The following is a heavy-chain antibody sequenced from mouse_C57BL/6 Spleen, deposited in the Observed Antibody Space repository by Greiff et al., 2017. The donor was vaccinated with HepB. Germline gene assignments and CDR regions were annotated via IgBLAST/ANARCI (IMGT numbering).Heavy chain of an antibody. J-gene: IGHJ2*01. CDR1: GYAFTNYL. CDR3: ARGRNHDHDFDY. CDR2: INPGSGGT. Sequence: QVQLQQSGAELVRPGTSVKVSCKASGYAFTNYLIEWVKQRPGQGLEWIGVINPGSGGTNYNEKFKGKATLTADKSSSTAYMQLSSLTSEASAVYFCARGRNHDHDFDYWGQGTTLTVSS. V-gene: IGHV1-54*01.